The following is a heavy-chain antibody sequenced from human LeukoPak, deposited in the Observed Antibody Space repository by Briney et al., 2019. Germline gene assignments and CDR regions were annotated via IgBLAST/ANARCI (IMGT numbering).Heavy chain of an antibody. V-gene: IGHV4-61*02. CDR2: IYTSGTT. J-gene: IGHJ4*02. D-gene: IGHD2-2*01. Sequence: SQTLSLTCTVSGCSISSGSYYWSWIRQPAGKGLEWIGRIYTSGTTNYNPSLKSRVSISLDTSKNQFSLKLSSVTGADTAIYYCARGGYYCSGTSCPMVYFDYWGQGTLVTVSS. CDR1: GCSISSGSYY. CDR3: ARGGYYCSGTSCPMVYFDY.